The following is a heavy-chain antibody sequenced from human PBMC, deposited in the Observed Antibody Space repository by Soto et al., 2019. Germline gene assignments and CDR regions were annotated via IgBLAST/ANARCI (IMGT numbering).Heavy chain of an antibody. V-gene: IGHV1-69*12. Sequence: QVQLVQSGAEVKKPGSSVKVSCKASGGTFSSYAISWVRQAPGQGLEWMGGIIPIFGTVNYAQKFQGRVTITADESTSTAYMELSSLRSEDTAVYYCARETYSNGTYYYYYGMDVWGQGTTVTVSS. CDR2: IIPIFGTV. CDR1: GGTFSSYA. CDR3: ARETYSNGTYYYYYGMDV. J-gene: IGHJ6*02. D-gene: IGHD4-4*01.